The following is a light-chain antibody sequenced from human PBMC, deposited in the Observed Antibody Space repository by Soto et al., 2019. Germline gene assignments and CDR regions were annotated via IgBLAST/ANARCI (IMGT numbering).Light chain of an antibody. Sequence: DIQMTQSPSSLSASVGDRVTITCRASQGINNFVAWYQQKPGEVPKLLIYAASTLQSGVPSRFSGSGFGTDFVITISSPEPGDVATYYGQKYDSVPLTCGGGTRVEIK. V-gene: IGKV1-27*01. CDR2: AAS. J-gene: IGKJ4*01. CDR1: QGINNF. CDR3: QKYDSVPLT.